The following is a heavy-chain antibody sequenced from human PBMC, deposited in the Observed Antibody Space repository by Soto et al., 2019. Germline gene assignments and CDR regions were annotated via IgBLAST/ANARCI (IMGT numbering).Heavy chain of an antibody. J-gene: IGHJ4*02. D-gene: IGHD3-22*01. CDR1: GYTFTSYA. V-gene: IGHV1-3*01. CDR3: ARGFTMIVVVTAPDY. CDR2: INAGNGNT. Sequence: ASVKVSCKASGYTFTSYAMHWVRQAPGQRLEWMGWINAGNGNTKYSQKFQGRVTITRDTSASTAYMELSSLRSEDTAVYYCARGFTMIVVVTAPDYWGQGTLVTVSS.